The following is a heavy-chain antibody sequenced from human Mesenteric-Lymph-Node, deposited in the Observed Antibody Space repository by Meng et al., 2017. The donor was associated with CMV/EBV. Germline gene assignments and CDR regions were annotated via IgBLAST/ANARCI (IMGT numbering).Heavy chain of an antibody. CDR3: ARGQGDYDFWSGYYTELLFDY. CDR2: IDHSGGT. J-gene: IGHJ4*02. CDR1: SESFSAYY. V-gene: IGHV4-34*01. D-gene: IGHD3-3*01. Sequence: GSLRLSCAVYSESFSAYYYTWIRQPPGKGLEWIGEIDHSGGTNYNPSLKSRVTISVDTSTNQFSLKLSSVTAADTAVYYCARGQGDYDFWSGYYTELLFDYWGQGTLVTVSS.